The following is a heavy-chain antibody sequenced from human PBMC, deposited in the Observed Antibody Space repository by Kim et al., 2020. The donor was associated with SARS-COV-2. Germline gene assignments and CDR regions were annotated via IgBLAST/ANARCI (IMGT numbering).Heavy chain of an antibody. Sequence: GSTYYADSVKGRFTISRDNSKNTLYLQMNSLRAEDTAVYYCAKDRAFDIWGQGTMVTVSS. V-gene: IGHV3-23*01. CDR2: GST. J-gene: IGHJ3*02. CDR3: AKDRAFDI.